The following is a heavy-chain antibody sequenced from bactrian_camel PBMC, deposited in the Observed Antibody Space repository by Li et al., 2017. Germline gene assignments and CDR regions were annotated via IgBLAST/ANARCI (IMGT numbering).Heavy chain of an antibody. CDR3: AVDSSFVTCD. J-gene: IGHJ4*01. V-gene: IGHV3S53*01. CDR1: GHTPSNNC. CDR2: IDKDGTT. Sequence: HVQLVESGGDSVQTGKSLILRCEASGHTPSNNCMAWFRQGETKRVGVAAIDKDGTTFYADSVKGRFTISQGTAKTTVYLQMDNLKPEDAAVYYCAVDSSFVTCDGAQGTQVTVS. D-gene: IGHD7*01.